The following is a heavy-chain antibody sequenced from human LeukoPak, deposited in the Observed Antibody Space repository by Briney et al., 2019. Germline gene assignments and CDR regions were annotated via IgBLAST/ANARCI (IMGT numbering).Heavy chain of an antibody. J-gene: IGHJ6*02. CDR3: TTADLWFVEVLWDYYYGMDV. CDR2: IKSKADGGTT. D-gene: IGHD3-10*01. CDR1: GFTFSNAW. Sequence: GGSLRLSCAASGFTFSNAWMSWVRQAPGKGLEWVGRIKSKADGGTTDYAAPVAGRFTISRNNTKNTLYLQMNSLKTEDTAVYYCTTADLWFVEVLWDYYYGMDVWGQGTTVTVSS. V-gene: IGHV3-15*01.